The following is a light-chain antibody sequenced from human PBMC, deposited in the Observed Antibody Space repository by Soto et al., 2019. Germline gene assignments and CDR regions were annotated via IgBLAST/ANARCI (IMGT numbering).Light chain of an antibody. CDR1: SSDVGSYNL. Sequence: QSALTQPASVSGSPGQSITISCTGTSSDVGSYNLVSWCQQHPGKAPKLMIYEGSKRPSGVSNRFSGSKSGNTASLTISGLQAEDEADYYCCSYAGSSPYVFGTGTKLTVL. V-gene: IGLV2-23*01. CDR2: EGS. CDR3: CSYAGSSPYV. J-gene: IGLJ1*01.